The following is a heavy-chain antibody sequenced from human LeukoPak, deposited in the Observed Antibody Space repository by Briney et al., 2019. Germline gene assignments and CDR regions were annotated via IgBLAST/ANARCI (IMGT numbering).Heavy chain of an antibody. J-gene: IGHJ4*02. Sequence: ASVKVSCKASGYTFSNFDISWVRQATGQGLEWMGWMNPNSGNTGYAGKFQGRIAMTRDTSINIAYMELSSLTSEDTAVYYCARNGGLADCWGQGTLVTVSS. V-gene: IGHV1-8*01. CDR3: ARNGGLADC. D-gene: IGHD4-23*01. CDR1: GYTFSNFD. CDR2: MNPNSGNT.